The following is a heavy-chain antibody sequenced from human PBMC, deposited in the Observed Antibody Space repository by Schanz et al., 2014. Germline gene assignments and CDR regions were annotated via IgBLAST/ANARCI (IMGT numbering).Heavy chain of an antibody. CDR2: INPSVGNT. CDR3: ARGGFFDSTSFDS. CDR1: GYSFTTYD. V-gene: IGHV1-46*03. Sequence: QVQLVQSGAEVKKPGASVRVSCKASGYSFTTYDVNWVRQATGQGLEWMGLINPSVGNTNYAQKFRGRVTMTRDTSTSTVYMELSSLRSEDTAVYYCARGGFFDSTSFDSWGQGTLXTVSS. J-gene: IGHJ4*02. D-gene: IGHD2-2*01.